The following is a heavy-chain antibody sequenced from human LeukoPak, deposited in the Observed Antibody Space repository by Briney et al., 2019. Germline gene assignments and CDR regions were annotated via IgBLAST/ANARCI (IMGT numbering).Heavy chain of an antibody. CDR2: IYYSGST. D-gene: IGHD1-26*01. CDR3: ARDQKRGMSWELLRAQTYDGFDV. J-gene: IGHJ3*01. CDR1: GGSISSYY. Sequence: PSETLSLTCTVSGGSISSYYWSWIRQPPGKGLEWIGYIYYSGSTNYNPSLKSRVTISVDTSKNQFSLKLSSVTAADTAVYYCARDQKRGMSWELLRAQTYDGFDVWGQGAMVTVSS. V-gene: IGHV4-59*01.